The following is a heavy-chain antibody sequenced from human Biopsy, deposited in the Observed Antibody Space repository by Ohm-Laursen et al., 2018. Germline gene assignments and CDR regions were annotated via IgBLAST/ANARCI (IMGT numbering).Heavy chain of an antibody. Sequence: ASVKVSCKASGHTFAGYYLHWVRQAPGHGLEWMGWINPNSGNANYAQSFQGRLTVTRDTSISTAYMELTSLTFDDTAIYYCARVPAYPSIDGYYGLDLWDQGTTVIVSS. D-gene: IGHD3-9*01. CDR2: INPNSGNA. CDR3: ARVPAYPSIDGYYGLDL. V-gene: IGHV1-2*02. J-gene: IGHJ6*02. CDR1: GHTFAGYY.